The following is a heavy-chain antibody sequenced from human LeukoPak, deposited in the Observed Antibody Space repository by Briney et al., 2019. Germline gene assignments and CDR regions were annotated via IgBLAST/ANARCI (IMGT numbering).Heavy chain of an antibody. D-gene: IGHD3-10*01. CDR2: IIPIFGTA. Sequence: GASMKVSCKASGGTFSSYAISWVRQAPGQGLEWMGRIIPIFGTANYAQKFQGRVTITTDESTSTAYIELSSLRSEDTAVYYCARDSINYYGSGSYYNKFDYWGQGTLVTVSS. CDR3: ARDSINYYGSGSYYNKFDY. J-gene: IGHJ4*02. CDR1: GGTFSSYA. V-gene: IGHV1-69*05.